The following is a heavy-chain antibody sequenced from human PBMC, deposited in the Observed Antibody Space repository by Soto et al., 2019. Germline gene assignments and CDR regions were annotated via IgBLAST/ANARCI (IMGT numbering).Heavy chain of an antibody. CDR3: ARVPLHDWVWFDY. Sequence: ASVKVSCKASGGTFSSYAISWVRQAPGQGLEWMGGIIPIFGTANYAQKFQGRVTITADESTSTAYMELSSLRSEDTAVYYCARVPLHDWVWFDYWGQGTLVTVSS. CDR1: GGTFSSYA. V-gene: IGHV1-69*13. J-gene: IGHJ4*02. CDR2: IIPIFGTA. D-gene: IGHD3-9*01.